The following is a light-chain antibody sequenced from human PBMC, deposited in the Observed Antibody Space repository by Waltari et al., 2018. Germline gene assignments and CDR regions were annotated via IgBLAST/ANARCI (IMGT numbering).Light chain of an antibody. CDR3: QMYVRLPAT. Sequence: SCRAMQSVGRSLGWYQQKHGQAPRLLIYDASTRATGIPDRFSGGGSGTDFSLTISRLEPEDFAVYYCQMYVRLPATFGQGTKVEI. CDR1: QSVGRS. CDR2: DAS. V-gene: IGKV3-20*01. J-gene: IGKJ1*01.